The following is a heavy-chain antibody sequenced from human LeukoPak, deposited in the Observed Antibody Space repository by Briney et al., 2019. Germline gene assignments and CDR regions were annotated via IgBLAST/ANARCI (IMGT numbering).Heavy chain of an antibody. CDR3: AKMGAKYYYGSGSYYSFDY. V-gene: IGHV3-23*01. J-gene: IGHJ4*02. CDR1: GFTFSSYA. CDR2: ISGSGGST. D-gene: IGHD3-10*01. Sequence: PGGSLRLSCAASGFTFSSYAMSWVRQAPGKGLEWVSAISGSGGSTYYADSVKGRFTISRDNSKNTLYLQMNSLRAEDTAVYYCAKMGAKYYYGSGSYYSFDYWGQGTLVTVSS.